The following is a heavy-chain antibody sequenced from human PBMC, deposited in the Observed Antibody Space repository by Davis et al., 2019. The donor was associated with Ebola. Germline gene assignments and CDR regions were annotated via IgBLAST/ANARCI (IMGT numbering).Heavy chain of an antibody. V-gene: IGHV1-46*01. CDR2: INPSAGYT. CDR1: GYTFTNYY. CDR3: ARDGPDYYGLDV. Sequence: ASVKVSCKAFGYTFTNYYVHWVRQAPGQRLEWMGVINPSAGYTNYAQRFQGRVTITRDTSTSTVYLEVRRLKSEDTAVYYCARDGPDYYGLDVWGQGTAVTVSS. J-gene: IGHJ6*02.